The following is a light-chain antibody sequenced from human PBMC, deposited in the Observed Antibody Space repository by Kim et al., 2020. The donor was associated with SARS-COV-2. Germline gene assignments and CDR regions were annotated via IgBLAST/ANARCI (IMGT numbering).Light chain of an antibody. CDR2: YDS. CDR1: NIGSKS. CDR3: QVWDSSSDRV. V-gene: IGLV3-21*04. J-gene: IGLJ3*02. Sequence: SYELTQPPSVSVAPGKTARITCGGNNIGSKSVHWYQQKPGQAPVLVIYYDSDRPSGIPERFSGSNSGNTATLTLSGVEAGDEADYYCQVWDSSSDRVFGG.